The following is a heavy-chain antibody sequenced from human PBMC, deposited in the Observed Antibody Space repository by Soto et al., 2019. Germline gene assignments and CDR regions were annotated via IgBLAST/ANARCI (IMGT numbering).Heavy chain of an antibody. CDR1: GFIFSRYG. J-gene: IGHJ4*02. Sequence: PGGSLRLSCGGSGFIFSRYGMHGVRQAPGKGLEWVTGISYDGGERFYADSVKGRFTISRDNSKNRLDLQMSSLRPEDTAVYYCARDLPLYCRGDCNFDFWGQGTLVTVSS. CDR3: ARDLPLYCRGDCNFDF. CDR2: ISYDGGER. V-gene: IGHV3-30*03. D-gene: IGHD2-21*02.